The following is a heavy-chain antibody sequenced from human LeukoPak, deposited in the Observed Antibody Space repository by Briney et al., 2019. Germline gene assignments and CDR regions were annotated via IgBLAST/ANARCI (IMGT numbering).Heavy chain of an antibody. CDR1: GYTFTSYD. CDR2: MNPNSGNT. J-gene: IGHJ6*02. CDR3: ARMVTAYYDFWSGYLQQYYYYYYGMDV. V-gene: IGHV1-8*01. D-gene: IGHD3-3*01. Sequence: ASVKVSCKASGYTFTSYDINWVRQATGQGLEWMGWMNPNSGNTGYAQKFQGSVTMTRNTSISTAYMELSSLRSEDTAVYYCARMVTAYYDFWSGYLQQYYYYYYGMDVWGQGTTVTVSS.